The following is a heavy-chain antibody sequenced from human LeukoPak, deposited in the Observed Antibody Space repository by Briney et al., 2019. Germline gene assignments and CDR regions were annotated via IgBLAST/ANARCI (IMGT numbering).Heavy chain of an antibody. CDR2: IYTSGST. CDR1: GGSISSGSYY. D-gene: IGHD6-13*01. J-gene: IGHJ6*03. Sequence: SQTLSLTCTVSGGSISSGSYYWSWIRQPAGKGLEWIGRIYTSGSTNYNPSLKSRVTISVDTSKNQFSLKLSSVTAADTAVYYCARDSELAAAGHYYYYYMDVWGKGTTVTVSS. V-gene: IGHV4-61*02. CDR3: ARDSELAAAGHYYYYYMDV.